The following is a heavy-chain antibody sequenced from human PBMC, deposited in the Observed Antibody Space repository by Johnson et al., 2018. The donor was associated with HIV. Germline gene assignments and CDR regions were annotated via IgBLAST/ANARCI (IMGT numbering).Heavy chain of an antibody. V-gene: IGHV3-30*02. CDR1: GFTFSSYG. CDR3: ARGVVGVLSNAFDI. D-gene: IGHD2-15*01. J-gene: IGHJ3*02. CDR2: IRYDGGNK. Sequence: QVQLVESGGGVVQPGGSLRLSCAASGFTFSSYGMHWVRQAPGKGLEWVAFIRYDGGNKYYADSVKGRFTISRDNSKNTLCLQMNSLRAEDTAGYYCARGVVGVLSNAFDIWGQGTMVIVSS.